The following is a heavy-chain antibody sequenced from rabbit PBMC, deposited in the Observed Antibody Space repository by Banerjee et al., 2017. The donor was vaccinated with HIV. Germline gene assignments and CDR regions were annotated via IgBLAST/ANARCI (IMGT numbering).Heavy chain of an antibody. CDR1: GFSFSSGYD. J-gene: IGHJ4*01. CDR3: ARGDGGVIFPDYLNL. D-gene: IGHD1-1*01. Sequence: QEQLEESGGGLVKPGASLTLTCKASGFSFSSGYDMCWVRQAPGKGPEWIACIYAGSSGSTFYASWAKGRFTISKTSSTTVTLQMTSLTAADTATYFCARGDGGVIFPDYLNLWGPGTLVT. V-gene: IGHV1S45*01. CDR2: IYAGSSGST.